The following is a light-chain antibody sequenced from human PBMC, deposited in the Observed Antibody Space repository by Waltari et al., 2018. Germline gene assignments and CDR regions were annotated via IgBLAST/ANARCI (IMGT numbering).Light chain of an antibody. CDR3: SSYAGSNTWV. V-gene: IGLV2-8*01. CDR2: EVS. Sequence: QSALTQPPSPSESPGQSVTISCTGTSRSVGDYYFVSWYQPHPGKAPKIMIYEVSKRPSGVPDRFSGSKSGSTASLTVSGLQAEDEATYYCSSYAGSNTWVFGGGTKLTVL. CDR1: SRSVGDYYF. J-gene: IGLJ3*02.